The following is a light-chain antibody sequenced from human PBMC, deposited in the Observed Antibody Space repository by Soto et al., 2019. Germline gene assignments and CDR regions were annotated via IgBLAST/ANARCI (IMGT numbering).Light chain of an antibody. Sequence: DIQMTQSPSTLSASVGDRVTITCRASQSISSWVAWYQQKPGKAPKLLIYKASSLGSGVPSRFSGSGSGTEFALTISSLQPDDFATYSCQQYRSYWTFGQGTKVEIK. CDR2: KAS. CDR3: QQYRSYWT. J-gene: IGKJ1*01. CDR1: QSISSW. V-gene: IGKV1-5*03.